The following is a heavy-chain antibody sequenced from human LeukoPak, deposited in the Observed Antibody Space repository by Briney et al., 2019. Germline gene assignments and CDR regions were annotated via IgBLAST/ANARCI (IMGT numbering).Heavy chain of an antibody. J-gene: IGHJ4*02. Sequence: ASVKVSCKASGYTFTGYCMHWVRQAPGQGLEWMGWINPNSGGTNYAQKFQGRVTMTRDTSISTAYMELSRLRSDDTAVYYCASFSSGVPRRFDYWGQGTLVTVYS. CDR1: GYTFTGYC. CDR3: ASFSSGVPRRFDY. V-gene: IGHV1-2*02. CDR2: INPNSGGT. D-gene: IGHD6-19*01.